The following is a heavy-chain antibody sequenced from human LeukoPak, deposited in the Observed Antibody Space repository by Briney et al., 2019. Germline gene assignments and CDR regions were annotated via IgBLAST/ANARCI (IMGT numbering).Heavy chain of an antibody. D-gene: IGHD1-14*01. V-gene: IGHV3-7*01. CDR1: GFTFSYYW. CDR3: ARENTALTSFDY. Sequence: SGKSLKLSCATSGFTFSYYWMTWVRQAPGKGLEWVANIKQDGSEIHYVDSVKGRFTISRDNAKNSLYLQMNSLRLEDTAIYYCARENTALTSFDYWGQGILVTVSS. J-gene: IGHJ4*02. CDR2: IKQDGSEI.